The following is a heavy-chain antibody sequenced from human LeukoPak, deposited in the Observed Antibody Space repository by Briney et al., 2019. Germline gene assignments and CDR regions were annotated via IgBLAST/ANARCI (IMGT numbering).Heavy chain of an antibody. V-gene: IGHV4-39*01. J-gene: IGHJ3*02. CDR2: IYYSGST. CDR1: GGSISSSSYY. Sequence: SETLSLTCTVCGGSISSSSYYWGWIRQPPGKGLEWIGSIYYSGSTYYNPSLKSRVTISVDTSKNQFSLKLSSVTAADTAVYHCARPDAGGVAAFDAFDIWGQGTMVTVPS. CDR3: ARPDAGGVAAFDAFDI. D-gene: IGHD3-16*01.